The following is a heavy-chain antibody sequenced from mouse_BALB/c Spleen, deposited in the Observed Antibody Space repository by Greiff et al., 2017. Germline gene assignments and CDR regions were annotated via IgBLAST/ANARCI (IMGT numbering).Heavy chain of an antibody. CDR3: AREGDRYDEFAY. CDR2: IYPGDGDT. CDR1: GYAFSSSW. D-gene: IGHD2-14*01. V-gene: IGHV1-82*01. J-gene: IGHJ3*01. Sequence: QVHVKQSGPELVKPGASVKISCKASGYAFSSSWMNWVKQRPGQGLEWIGRIYPGDGDTNYNGKFKGKATLTADKSSSTAYMQLSSLTSVDSAVYFCAREGDRYDEFAYWGQGTLVTVSA.